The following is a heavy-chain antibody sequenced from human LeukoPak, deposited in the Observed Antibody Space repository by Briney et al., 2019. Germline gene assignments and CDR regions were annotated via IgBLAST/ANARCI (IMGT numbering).Heavy chain of an antibody. CDR3: ARVITMVRGVIMPDDAFDI. CDR2: IYYSGST. CDR1: DAW. D-gene: IGHD3-10*01. Sequence: DAWVSWVRQPPGKGLEWIGYIYYSGSTYYNPSLKSRVTISVDTSKNQFSLKLSSVTAADTAVYYCARVITMVRGVIMPDDAFDIWGQGTMVTVSS. V-gene: IGHV4-30-4*08. J-gene: IGHJ3*02.